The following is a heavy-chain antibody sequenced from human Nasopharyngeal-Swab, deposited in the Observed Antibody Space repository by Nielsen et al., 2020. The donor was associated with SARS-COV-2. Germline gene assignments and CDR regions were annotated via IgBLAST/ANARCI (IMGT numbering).Heavy chain of an antibody. CDR3: ARGNMVRGVIA. D-gene: IGHD3-10*01. Sequence: GGSLRLSCAASGFTFRSYDMHWVRQATGKGLEWVSGIGTAGDTYYPGSVKGRFTISRENAKNSLYLQMNSLRAGDTAVYYCARGNMVRGVIAWGQGTLVTVSS. J-gene: IGHJ5*02. V-gene: IGHV3-13*01. CDR1: GFTFRSYD. CDR2: IGTAGDT.